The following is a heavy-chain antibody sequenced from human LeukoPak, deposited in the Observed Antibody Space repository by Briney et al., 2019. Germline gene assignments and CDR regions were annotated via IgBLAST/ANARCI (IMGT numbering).Heavy chain of an antibody. CDR3: ARVANGGPDY. J-gene: IGHJ4*02. CDR1: GFTVSSNY. D-gene: IGHD4-23*01. Sequence: GGSLRLSCAASGFTVSSNYMSWVRQAPGKGLEWVSVLYSGGNTNYADSVKGRFTISRDTSKNTVYLQMNSLRAEDTAVYYCARVANGGPDYWGQGTLVTVSS. CDR2: LYSGGNT. V-gene: IGHV3-66*01.